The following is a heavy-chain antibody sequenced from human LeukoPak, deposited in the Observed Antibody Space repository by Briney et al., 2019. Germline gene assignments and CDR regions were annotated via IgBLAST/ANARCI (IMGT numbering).Heavy chain of an antibody. D-gene: IGHD5-24*01. J-gene: IGHJ4*02. CDR2: IYYSGST. CDR3: ARRDGYNSYYFDY. CDR1: GYSISTGYY. V-gene: IGHV4-38-2*01. Sequence: PSETLSLTCAVSGYSISTGYYWSWIRQPPGKGLEWIGYIYYSGSTKYNPSLKSRVTISVDTSKNQFSLKLSSVTAADTAVYYCARRDGYNSYYFDYWGQGTLVTVSS.